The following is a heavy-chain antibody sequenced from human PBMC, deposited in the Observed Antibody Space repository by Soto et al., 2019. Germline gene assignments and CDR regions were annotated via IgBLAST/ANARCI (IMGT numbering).Heavy chain of an antibody. CDR2: IYHSGST. Sequence: QLQLQESGSGLVKPSQTLSLTCAVSGGSISSGGYSWSWIRQPPGKGLEWIGYIYHSGSTYYNPSLKSRVTISVDRSKNQFYLKLSSVTAADTAVYYCARDYCSSTSCLGMDVWGQGTTVTVSS. CDR1: GGSISSGGYS. CDR3: ARDYCSSTSCLGMDV. V-gene: IGHV4-30-2*01. D-gene: IGHD2-2*01. J-gene: IGHJ6*02.